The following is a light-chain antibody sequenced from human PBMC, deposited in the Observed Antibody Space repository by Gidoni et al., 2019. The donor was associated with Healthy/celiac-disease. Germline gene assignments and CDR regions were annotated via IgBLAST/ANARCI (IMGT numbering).Light chain of an antibody. V-gene: IGKV2-28*01. CDR3: MQALQTPFT. CDR1: QSLLHSNGYNY. J-gene: IGKJ4*01. CDR2: LGS. Sequence: DIAMTQSPLSLPVTPGEPASIPCRSSQSLLHSNGYNYLDWYLQKPGQSPQLLIDLGSNRASGVPDRFSGSGSGTDFTLKISRVEAEDVGVYYCMQALQTPFTFGGGTKVEIK.